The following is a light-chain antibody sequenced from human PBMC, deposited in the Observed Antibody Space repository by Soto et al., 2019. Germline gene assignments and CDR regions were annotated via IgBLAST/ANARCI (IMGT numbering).Light chain of an antibody. Sequence: QSVLTQPASVSGSPGQSITISCTGTSSDVGGYNFVSWYQQHPDKAPKLMIYDVTNRPSGVSNRFSGSKSGNTASLTIPGLQAEDEADYYCSSYTSISTYIYGPGTNVTL. V-gene: IGLV2-14*01. J-gene: IGLJ1*01. CDR2: DVT. CDR3: SSYTSISTYI. CDR1: SSDVGGYNF.